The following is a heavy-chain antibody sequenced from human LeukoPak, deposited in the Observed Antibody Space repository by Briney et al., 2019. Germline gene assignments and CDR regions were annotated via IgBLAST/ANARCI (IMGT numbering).Heavy chain of an antibody. Sequence: PGGSLRLSCAASGFTFSTYWMSWVRQAPGKGLEWVANIKQDGGEKYYVDFVKGRFTISRDNAKNSLYLQMNSLRAEDTAVCYCARVVTVSVLYYFDYWGQRTLVTVSS. CDR3: ARVVTVSVLYYFDY. CDR2: IKQDGGEK. D-gene: IGHD5/OR15-5a*01. J-gene: IGHJ4*02. CDR1: GFTFSTYW. V-gene: IGHV3-7*01.